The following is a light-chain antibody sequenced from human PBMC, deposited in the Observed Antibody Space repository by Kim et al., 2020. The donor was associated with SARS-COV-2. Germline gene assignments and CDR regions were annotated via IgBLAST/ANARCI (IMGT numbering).Light chain of an antibody. CDR1: QSVDSW. V-gene: IGKV1-5*03. CDR2: QAS. Sequence: DIQMTQSPSTLSAFVGNRVTITCRASQSVDSWLAWYQQKPGKAPKLLIYQASKLASGVPSRFSGSGSGTDFTLTISNLQPDDSAIYYCKQYETYWRFGPGTKVYIK. CDR3: KQYETYWR. J-gene: IGKJ1*01.